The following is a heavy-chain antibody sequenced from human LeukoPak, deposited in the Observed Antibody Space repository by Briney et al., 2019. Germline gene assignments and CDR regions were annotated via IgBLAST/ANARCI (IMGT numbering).Heavy chain of an antibody. CDR3: ARGPYSSSSDFDY. J-gene: IGHJ4*02. CDR1: GYTFTGYY. V-gene: IGHV1-2*02. CDR2: INPNSGGT. Sequence: APVKVSCKASGYTFTGYYMHWVRQAPGQGLEWMGWINPNSGGTNYAQKFQGRVTMTRDTSISTAYMELSRLRSDDTAVYYCARGPYSSSSDFDYWGQGTLVTVSS. D-gene: IGHD6-6*01.